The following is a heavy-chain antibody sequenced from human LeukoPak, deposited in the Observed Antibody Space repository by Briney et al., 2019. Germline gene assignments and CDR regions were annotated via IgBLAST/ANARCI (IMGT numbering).Heavy chain of an antibody. J-gene: IGHJ4*02. CDR1: GFTFSNAW. Sequence: GGSLRLSCAASGFTFSNAWMSWVRQAPGKGLEWVSVVSGSGDSTYYADSVKGRFTTSRDNSKNTLYLQMNSLRAEDTAVYYCAKGRSSGDSCSNYWGQGSLVTVSS. D-gene: IGHD2-15*01. V-gene: IGHV3-23*01. CDR3: AKGRSSGDSCSNY. CDR2: VSGSGDST.